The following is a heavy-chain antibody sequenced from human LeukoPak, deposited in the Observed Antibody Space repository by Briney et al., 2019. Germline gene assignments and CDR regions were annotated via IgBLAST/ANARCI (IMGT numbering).Heavy chain of an antibody. CDR1: GGSFSGYH. V-gene: IGHV4-34*01. J-gene: IGHJ4*02. CDR2: INHRGST. Sequence: PSETLSLTCAVYGGSFSGYHWSWIRQSPGKGLEWIGEINHRGSTNYNPSLKRRVTMSLDTSKNQFSLKLSSVTAADTAVYYCARVAVVVIYDHFDYWGQGTLVTVSS. D-gene: IGHD3-22*01. CDR3: ARVAVVVIYDHFDY.